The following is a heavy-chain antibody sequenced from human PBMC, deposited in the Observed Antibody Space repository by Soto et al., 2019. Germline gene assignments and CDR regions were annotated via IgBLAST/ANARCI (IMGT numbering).Heavy chain of an antibody. D-gene: IGHD3-3*01. CDR1: GFTFSSYA. V-gene: IGHV3-23*01. CDR2: ISGSGGST. CDR3: VPYYDFLSGYWNGMDV. J-gene: IGHJ6*02. Sequence: PGGSLRLSCAASGFTFSSYAMSWVRQAPGKGLEWVSAISGSGGSTYYADSVKGRFTISRDNSKNTLYLQMNSLRAEDTAVYYCVPYYDFLSGYWNGMDVWGQGTTVTVSS.